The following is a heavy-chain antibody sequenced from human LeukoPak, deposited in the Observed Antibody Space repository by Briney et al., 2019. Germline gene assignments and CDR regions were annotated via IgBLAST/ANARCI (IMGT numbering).Heavy chain of an antibody. Sequence: SETLSLTCTVSGGSISSYYWSWIRQPPGKGLEWIGYIYYSGSTNYNPSLKSRVTISVDTSKNQFSLNLTSVTAADTAVYYCARPSSYYDILTGYRNAFDIWGQGTMVTVSS. CDR1: GGSISSYY. CDR3: ARPSSYYDILTGYRNAFDI. J-gene: IGHJ3*02. V-gene: IGHV4-59*08. CDR2: IYYSGST. D-gene: IGHD3-9*01.